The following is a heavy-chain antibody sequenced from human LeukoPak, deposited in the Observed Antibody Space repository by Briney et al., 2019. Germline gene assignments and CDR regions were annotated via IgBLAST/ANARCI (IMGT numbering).Heavy chain of an antibody. Sequence: GSLRLSCAASGFTFSSYWMSWVRQAPGKGLEWVANIKQDGSEKYYVDSVKGRFTISRDNAKNSLYLQMNSLRAEDTAVYYCARFFRYSGSYFLDYWGQGTLVTASS. J-gene: IGHJ4*02. CDR3: ARFFRYSGSYFLDY. CDR1: GFTFSSYW. D-gene: IGHD1-26*01. CDR2: IKQDGSEK. V-gene: IGHV3-7*01.